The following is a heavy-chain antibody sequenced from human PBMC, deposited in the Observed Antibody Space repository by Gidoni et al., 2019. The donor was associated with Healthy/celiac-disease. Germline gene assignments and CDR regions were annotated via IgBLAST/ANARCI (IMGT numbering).Heavy chain of an antibody. CDR3: ARVSAMVQGVIIGWFDP. Sequence: QIQLVQSGAEVKKPGASVKVSCQASGYTFTTYGISWVRQAPGQGLEWMGWISGYNVNTNYVQNLQGRVTMTTDTSTSTAYMELRSLRSDDTAVYYCARVSAMVQGVIIGWFDPWGQGTLVTVSS. CDR1: GYTFTTYG. CDR2: ISGYNVNT. J-gene: IGHJ5*02. D-gene: IGHD3-10*01. V-gene: IGHV1-18*01.